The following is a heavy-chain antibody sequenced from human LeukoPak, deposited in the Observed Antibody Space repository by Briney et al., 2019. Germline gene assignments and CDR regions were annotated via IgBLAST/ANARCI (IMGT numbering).Heavy chain of an antibody. Sequence: GGSLRLSCAASGFTFSNYAMNWVRQAPGKGVEWVSSISASSTDIYYADSVKGRFTISRDNAKNSLYLQMNSLRAEDTAVYYCAREPESAAGIHDAFDIWGQGTMVTVSS. CDR2: ISASSTDI. CDR3: AREPESAAGIHDAFDI. J-gene: IGHJ3*02. D-gene: IGHD6-13*01. V-gene: IGHV3-21*01. CDR1: GFTFSNYA.